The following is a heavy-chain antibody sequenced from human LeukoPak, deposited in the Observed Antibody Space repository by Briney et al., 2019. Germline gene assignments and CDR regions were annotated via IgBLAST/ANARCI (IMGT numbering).Heavy chain of an antibody. Sequence: SETLSLTCTVSGGSISSYYWSWIRQPPGKGLEWIGYIYYSGSTNYNPSLKSRVTISVDTSKNQFSPKLSSVTAADTAVYYCARDLRYFDWSGFDPWGQGTPVTVSS. D-gene: IGHD3-9*01. CDR1: GGSISSYY. V-gene: IGHV4-59*01. J-gene: IGHJ5*02. CDR3: ARDLRYFDWSGFDP. CDR2: IYYSGST.